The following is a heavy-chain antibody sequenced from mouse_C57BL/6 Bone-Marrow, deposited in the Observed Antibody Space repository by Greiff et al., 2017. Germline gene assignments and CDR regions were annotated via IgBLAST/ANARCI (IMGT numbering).Heavy chain of an antibody. Sequence: QVQLQQSGAELARPGASVKLSCKASGYTFTSYGISWVKQRTGQGLEWIGEIYPRSGNTYYNEKFKGKATLTADKSSSTAYMELRSLTSEDSAVYFCARGVFTTVVGAYWGQGTLVTVSA. D-gene: IGHD1-1*01. CDR1: GYTFTSYG. CDR2: IYPRSGNT. CDR3: ARGVFTTVVGAY. J-gene: IGHJ3*01. V-gene: IGHV1-81*01.